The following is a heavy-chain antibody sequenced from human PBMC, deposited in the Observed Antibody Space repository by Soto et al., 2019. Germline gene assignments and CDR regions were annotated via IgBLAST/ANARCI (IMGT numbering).Heavy chain of an antibody. CDR3: ASLPHRNYYYYGMDV. CDR1: GFTFSSYS. V-gene: IGHV3-21*01. Sequence: GGSLRLSCAASGFTFSSYSMNWVRQAPGKGLEWVSSISSSSSYIYYADSVKGRFTISRDNAKNSLYLQMNRLRAEDTAVYYCASLPHRNYYYYGMDVWGQGTTVTVSS. J-gene: IGHJ6*02. CDR2: ISSSSSYI.